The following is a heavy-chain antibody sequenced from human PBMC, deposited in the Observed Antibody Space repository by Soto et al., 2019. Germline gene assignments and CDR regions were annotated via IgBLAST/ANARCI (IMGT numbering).Heavy chain of an antibody. V-gene: IGHV4-59*12. J-gene: IGHJ5*02. CDR2: INYSGST. D-gene: IGHD3-10*01. Sequence: SETLSLTCTVSGGSISSYYWSWIRQPPGKELEWIGKINYSGSTNYNPSLKSRVTISVDTSKNQFSLKLSSVTAADTAVYYCARGMVRGVIIRVNWFDPWGQGTLVTVSS. CDR1: GGSISSYY. CDR3: ARGMVRGVIIRVNWFDP.